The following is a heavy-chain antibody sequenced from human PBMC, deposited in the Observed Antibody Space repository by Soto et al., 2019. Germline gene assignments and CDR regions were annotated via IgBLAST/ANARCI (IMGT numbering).Heavy chain of an antibody. D-gene: IGHD6-19*01. CDR2: IYYSGST. CDR3: ARSAVAAELNWFDP. V-gene: IGHV4-31*03. J-gene: IGHJ5*02. CDR1: GGSISSGGYY. Sequence: QVQLQESGPGLVKPSQTLSLTCTVSGGSISSGGYYWSWIRQHPGKGLEWIGYIYYSGSTYYNPSLKSRVTISVDTSKNQFSLKLSSVTAADTAVYYCARSAVAAELNWFDPWGQGTLVTVSS.